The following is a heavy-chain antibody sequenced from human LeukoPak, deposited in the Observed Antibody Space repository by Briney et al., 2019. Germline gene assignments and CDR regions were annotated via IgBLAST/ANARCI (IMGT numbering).Heavy chain of an antibody. J-gene: IGHJ6*03. V-gene: IGHV3-23*01. D-gene: IGHD3-22*01. CDR3: AKAAYYYDSSGYSGYYYYMDV. CDR1: GGTFSSYG. CDR2: NSGSGGST. Sequence: GGSLRLFCAASGGTFSSYGMSWVRQAPGKGLEWVSANSGSGGSTYYADSVKGRFTISRDNSKNTLYLQMNSLRAEDTAVYYCAKAAYYYDSSGYSGYYYYMDVWGKGTTVTVSS.